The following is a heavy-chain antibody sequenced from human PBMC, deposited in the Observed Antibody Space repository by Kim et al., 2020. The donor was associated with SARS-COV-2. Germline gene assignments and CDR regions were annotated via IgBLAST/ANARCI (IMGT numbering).Heavy chain of an antibody. CDR1: EFTFNNYV. CDR3: VREPDDADYAMDV. CDR2: IWYDEKTK. V-gene: IGHV3-33*01. Sequence: GGSLRLSCAASEFTFNNYVMHWVRQAPGKGLEWVALIWYDEKTKEHADSVKGRFAISRDNSKKTTYLQMNSLRAEDTAVYYCVREPDDADYAMDVWGQGTTVTVSS. J-gene: IGHJ6*02. D-gene: IGHD1-1*01.